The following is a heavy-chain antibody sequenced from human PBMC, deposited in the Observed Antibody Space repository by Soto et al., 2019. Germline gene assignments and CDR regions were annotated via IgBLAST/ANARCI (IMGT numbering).Heavy chain of an antibody. D-gene: IGHD6-13*01. CDR1: GGSISSGGYY. Sequence: SETLSLTCTVSGGSISSGGYYWSWIRQHPGKGLEWIGYIYYSGSTYYNPSLKSRVTISVGTSKNQFSLKLSSVTAADTAVYYCARDGSQQQLTNYGMDVWGQGTTVTVSS. CDR2: IYYSGST. J-gene: IGHJ6*02. CDR3: ARDGSQQQLTNYGMDV. V-gene: IGHV4-31*03.